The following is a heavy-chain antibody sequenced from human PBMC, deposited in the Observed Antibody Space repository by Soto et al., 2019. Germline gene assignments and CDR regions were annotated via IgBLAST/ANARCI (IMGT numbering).Heavy chain of an antibody. CDR1: GFDFSSYS. D-gene: IGHD3-3*01. J-gene: IGHJ6*03. Sequence: VQLVESGGGLVKPGGSLRLSCAASGFDFSSYSMNWVRQAPGKGLEWVSSINEDSSYIYYAHSLRGRFTISRDNAKESLYLHMNILRDEDTAVYYCVRDFGWYFRSGHMYVWGYGATVTVSS. V-gene: IGHV3-21*02. CDR2: INEDSSYI. CDR3: VRDFGWYFRSGHMYV.